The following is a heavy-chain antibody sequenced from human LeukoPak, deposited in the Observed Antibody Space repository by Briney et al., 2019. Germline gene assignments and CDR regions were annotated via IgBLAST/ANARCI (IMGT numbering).Heavy chain of an antibody. CDR1: GFTFSSYE. D-gene: IGHD5-18*01. CDR3: AREANTPMLDY. Sequence: GGSLTLSCAASGFTFSSYEMNWVRQAPGKGLEWVSYISSSGSTIYYADSVKGRFTISRDNAKNSLYLQMNSLRAEDTAVYYCAREANTPMLDYWGQRRLVTVSS. J-gene: IGHJ4*02. CDR2: ISSSGSTI. V-gene: IGHV3-48*03.